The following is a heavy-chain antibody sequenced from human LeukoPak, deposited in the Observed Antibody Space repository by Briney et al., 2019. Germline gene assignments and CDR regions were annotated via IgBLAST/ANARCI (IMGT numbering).Heavy chain of an antibody. Sequence: SXXXXRFTFXXXGMHXVRQAPGKGLEWVAVVWYDGSDKYYIDSVKGRFTVSRDNSKNTLDLQMNSLRAEDTAVYYCARDLLSTVTTSHYGMDVWGQGTTVTVSS. CDR3: ARDLLSTVTTSHYGMDV. D-gene: IGHD4-17*01. CDR1: RFTFXXXG. CDR2: VWYDGSDK. V-gene: IGHV3-33*01. J-gene: IGHJ6*02.